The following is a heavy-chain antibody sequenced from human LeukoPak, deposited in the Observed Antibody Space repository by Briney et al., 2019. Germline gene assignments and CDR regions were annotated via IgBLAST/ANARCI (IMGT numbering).Heavy chain of an antibody. Sequence: ASVKVSCKASGYTFTSYGISWVRQAPGQGLEWMGCISAYNGSTNYAQKLQGRVTMTTDTSTSTAYMELRSLRSDDTAVYYCARDPASSSPSDYWGQGTLVTVSS. CDR1: GYTFTSYG. CDR3: ARDPASSSPSDY. V-gene: IGHV1-18*01. CDR2: ISAYNGST. J-gene: IGHJ4*02. D-gene: IGHD6-13*01.